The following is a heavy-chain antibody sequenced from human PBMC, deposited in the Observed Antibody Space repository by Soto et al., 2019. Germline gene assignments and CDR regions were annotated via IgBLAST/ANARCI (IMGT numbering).Heavy chain of an antibody. V-gene: IGHV4-39*07. J-gene: IGHJ6*02. D-gene: IGHD1-20*01. Sequence: PSETLSLTCTVSGGSISSSSYYWGWIRQPPGKGLEWIGEINHSGSTNYNPSLKSRVTISVDTSKNQFSLKLSSVTAADTAVYYCARYLRGRYVGWRGADYGMDVWGQGTTVTVSS. CDR2: INHSGST. CDR1: GGSISSSSYY. CDR3: ARYLRGRYVGWRGADYGMDV.